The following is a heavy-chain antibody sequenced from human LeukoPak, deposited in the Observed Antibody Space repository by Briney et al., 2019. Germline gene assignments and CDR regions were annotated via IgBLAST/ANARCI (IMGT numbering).Heavy chain of an antibody. CDR3: TRAFSAYDSLCRF. D-gene: IGHD5-12*01. J-gene: IGHJ4*02. CDR2: ISYDGSNK. V-gene: IGHV3-30-3*01. CDR1: GFTFSSYA. Sequence: PGGSLRLSCAASGFTFSSYAMHWVRQAPGKGLEWVAVISYDGSNKYYADSVKGRFTISRDNSKNTLYLQMNSLRAEDTAVYYCTRAFSAYDSLCRFWGQGALVTVSS.